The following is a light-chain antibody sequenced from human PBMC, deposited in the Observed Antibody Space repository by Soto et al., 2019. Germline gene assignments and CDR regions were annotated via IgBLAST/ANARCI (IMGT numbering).Light chain of an antibody. CDR2: WAS. CDR1: QSVLYSSNNKNY. Sequence: DIVMTQSPDSLAVSLGERATINCKSSQSVLYSSNNKNYLTWYQQKPGQPPKLLISWASTREYGVPDRFSGSGSGTDFTLTISSLQAGDVAVYYCQQYYNTPLTFGGGTKVEIK. CDR3: QQYYNTPLT. J-gene: IGKJ4*01. V-gene: IGKV4-1*01.